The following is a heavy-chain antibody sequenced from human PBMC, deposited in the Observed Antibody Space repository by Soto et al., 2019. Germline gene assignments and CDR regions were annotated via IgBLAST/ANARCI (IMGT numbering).Heavy chain of an antibody. CDR1: GGTFSSYA. CDR3: ARSSDYGEGRFDY. Sequence: SVKVSCKASGGTFSSYAISWVRQAPGQGLEWMGGIIPIFGTANYAQKFQGRVTITADESTSTAYMELSSLRSEDTAVYYCARSSDYGEGRFDYWGQGTLVTVSS. V-gene: IGHV1-69*13. CDR2: IIPIFGTA. J-gene: IGHJ4*02. D-gene: IGHD4-17*01.